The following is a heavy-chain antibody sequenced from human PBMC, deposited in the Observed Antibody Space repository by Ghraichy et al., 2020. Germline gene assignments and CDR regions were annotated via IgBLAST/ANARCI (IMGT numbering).Heavy chain of an antibody. Sequence: GGPLRLSCAASGFTFSSYAMSWVRQAPGKGLEWVSAISGRGDSTYYADSVKGRFAISRDNSKNTLYLQMNSLRAEDTAVYYCAKFVYYYDSSGSDTLADYWGQGTLVTVSS. CDR2: ISGRGDST. J-gene: IGHJ4*02. D-gene: IGHD3-22*01. CDR1: GFTFSSYA. CDR3: AKFVYYYDSSGSDTLADY. V-gene: IGHV3-23*01.